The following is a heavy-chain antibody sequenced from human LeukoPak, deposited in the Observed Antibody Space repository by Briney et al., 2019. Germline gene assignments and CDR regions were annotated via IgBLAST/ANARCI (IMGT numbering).Heavy chain of an antibody. CDR1: GFTFSSYA. J-gene: IGHJ4*02. CDR3: ARDGPYSGSYWGGYFDY. Sequence: GGSLRLSCAASGFTFSSYAMSWVRQAPGKGLEWVSAISGSGGTSYYADSVKGRFTISRDNAKNSLYLQMNSLRAEDTAVYYCARDGPYSGSYWGGYFDYWGQGTLVTVSS. V-gene: IGHV3-23*01. D-gene: IGHD1-26*01. CDR2: ISGSGGTS.